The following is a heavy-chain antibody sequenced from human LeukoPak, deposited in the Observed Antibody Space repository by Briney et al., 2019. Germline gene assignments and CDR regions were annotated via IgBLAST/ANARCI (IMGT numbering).Heavy chain of an antibody. D-gene: IGHD3-22*01. CDR1: GGSISSGGYS. J-gene: IGHJ4*02. V-gene: IGHV4-30-2*01. Sequence: SETLSLTCAVSGGSISSGGYSWSWIRQPPGKGLEWIGYICHSGSTYYNPSLKSRVTISVDRSKNQFSLKLSSVTAADTAVYYCARAFYYYDSSGYYLYYFDYWGQGTLVTVSS. CDR3: ARAFYYYDSSGYYLYYFDY. CDR2: ICHSGST.